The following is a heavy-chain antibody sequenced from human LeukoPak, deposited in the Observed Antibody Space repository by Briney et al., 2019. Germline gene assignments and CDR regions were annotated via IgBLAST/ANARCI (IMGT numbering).Heavy chain of an antibody. J-gene: IGHJ4*02. V-gene: IGHV3-48*03. CDR2: ISSSGSTI. D-gene: IGHD3-22*01. CDR3: ARDRRHYYDSSGYYYEDY. CDR1: GFTFSSYE. Sequence: GSLRLSCAASGFTFSSYEMNWVRQAPGKGLEWVSYISSSGSTIYYADSVKGRFTISRDNAKDSLYLQMNSLRAEDTAVYYCARDRRHYYDSSGYYYEDYWGQGTLVTVSS.